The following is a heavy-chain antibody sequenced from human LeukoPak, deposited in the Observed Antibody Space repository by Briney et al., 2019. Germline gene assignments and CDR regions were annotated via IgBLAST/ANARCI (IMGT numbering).Heavy chain of an antibody. Sequence: GGSLRLSCAASGFTFSTYAMSWVRQAPGKGREWLSYIRDSGSDTYYADSVKGRFTISRDNSKNTLFLQMSSLRADDTAIYYCAKHRLPVTVPEPLFDYWGQGTVVTVSS. CDR1: GFTFSTYA. CDR2: IRDSGSDT. CDR3: AKHRLPVTVPEPLFDY. J-gene: IGHJ4*02. D-gene: IGHD4-23*01. V-gene: IGHV3-23*01.